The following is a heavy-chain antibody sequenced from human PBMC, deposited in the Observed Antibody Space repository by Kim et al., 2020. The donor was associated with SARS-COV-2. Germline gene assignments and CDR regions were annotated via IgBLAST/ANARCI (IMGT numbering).Heavy chain of an antibody. Sequence: YHPAQQSRVTISVDTSKNQSSLKLSSVTGADTAVYYCARAIVVGGLDYWGQGTLVTVSS. D-gene: IGHD2-21*01. V-gene: IGHV4-31*02. CDR3: ARAIVVGGLDY. J-gene: IGHJ4*02.